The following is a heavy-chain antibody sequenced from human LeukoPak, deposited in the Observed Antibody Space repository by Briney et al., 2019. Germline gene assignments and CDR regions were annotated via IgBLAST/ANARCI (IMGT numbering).Heavy chain of an antibody. CDR1: GFTFSSYA. CDR2: VHSDGPI. J-gene: IGHJ3*02. CDR3: ARDLDNLCGSESQHDPFDI. D-gene: IGHD5-12*01. V-gene: IGHV4-39*07. Sequence: GSLRLSCAASGFTFSSYAMLWVRQAPGKGLEWIGSVHSDGPIRYNPSLKSRVTVSLETSKNQFSLRLTSVTAADAAVYYCARDLDNLCGSESQHDPFDIWGPGTRVTVSS.